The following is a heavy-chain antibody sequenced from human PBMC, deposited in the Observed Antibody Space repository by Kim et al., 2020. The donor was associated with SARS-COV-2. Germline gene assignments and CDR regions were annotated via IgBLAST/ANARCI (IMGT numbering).Heavy chain of an antibody. CDR3: ARVDRRTGRWFDP. J-gene: IGHJ5*02. Sequence: PSHKSRVTISVDTSKNQFSLKLSSVTAADTAVYYCARVDRRTGRWFDPWGQGTLVTVSS. V-gene: IGHV4-59*01.